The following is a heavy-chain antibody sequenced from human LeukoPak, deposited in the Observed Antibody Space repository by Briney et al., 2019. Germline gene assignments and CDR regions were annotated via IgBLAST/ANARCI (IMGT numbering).Heavy chain of an antibody. V-gene: IGHV3-30-3*01. D-gene: IGHD6-19*01. Sequence: PGGSLRLSCAASGFMFSSYDMSWVRQAPGKGLEWVAVMSYDGSNIYYADSVKGRFTISRDNSKNTLYLQMSSLRAEDTAIYYCARVYSSGWSLPFEYWGQGTLVTVSS. CDR2: MSYDGSNI. J-gene: IGHJ4*02. CDR1: GFMFSSYD. CDR3: ARVYSSGWSLPFEY.